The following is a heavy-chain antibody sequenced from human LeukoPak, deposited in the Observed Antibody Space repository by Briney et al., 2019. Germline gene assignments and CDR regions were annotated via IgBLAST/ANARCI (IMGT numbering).Heavy chain of an antibody. V-gene: IGHV3-33*01. CDR3: ARDREWERVDY. CDR1: GFTFNRYG. CDR2: IWYDGSNK. D-gene: IGHD1-26*01. Sequence: SGGSLRLSCAASGFTFNRYGMHWVRQAPGKGLEWVAVIWYDGSNKYYADSVKGRFTISRDNSKNTLYLQMNSLRAEDTAVYYCARDREWERVDYWGQGTLVTVSS. J-gene: IGHJ4*02.